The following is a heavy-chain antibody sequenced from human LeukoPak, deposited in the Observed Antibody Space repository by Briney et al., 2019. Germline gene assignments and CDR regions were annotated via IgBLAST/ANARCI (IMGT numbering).Heavy chain of an antibody. CDR2: IKQDGSEK. CDR3: ARDLGSSWTYYYYYYGMDV. CDR1: RFTFSSYW. Sequence: GGSLRLSCAASRFTFSSYWMSWVRQAPGKGLEWVANIKQDGSEKYYVDSVKGRFTISRDNAKNSLYLQMNSLRAEDTAVYYCARDLGSSWTYYYYYYGMDVWGQGTTVTVSS. J-gene: IGHJ6*02. D-gene: IGHD6-13*01. V-gene: IGHV3-7*01.